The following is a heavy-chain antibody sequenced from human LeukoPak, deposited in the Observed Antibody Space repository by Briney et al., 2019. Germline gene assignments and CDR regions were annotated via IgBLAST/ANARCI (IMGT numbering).Heavy chain of an antibody. V-gene: IGHV1-2*06. D-gene: IGHD6-13*01. Sequence: ASVKVSCKASGYTFTGYYMHWVRQAPGQGLEWMGRINPNSGGTNYAQKFQGRVTMTRDTSISTAYMELSRLRSDDAAVYYCARDPTPSSPRLAFFVNWFDPWGQGTLVTVSS. J-gene: IGHJ5*02. CDR1: GYTFTGYY. CDR2: INPNSGGT. CDR3: ARDPTPSSPRLAFFVNWFDP.